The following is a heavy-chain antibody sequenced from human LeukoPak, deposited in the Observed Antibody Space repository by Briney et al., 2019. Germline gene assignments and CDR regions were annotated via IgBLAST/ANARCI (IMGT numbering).Heavy chain of an antibody. CDR2: INPSGGST. CDR1: GYTFTSYY. V-gene: IGHV1-46*01. Sequence: ASVKVSCKASGYTFTSYYMHWVRQAPGQGLEWMGIINPSGGSTSYAQKFQGRVTMTRDTSTSTVYMELSSLRSEDTAVYYCARDRNYGDYSRVCMDYWGQGTLATVSS. D-gene: IGHD4-17*01. J-gene: IGHJ4*02. CDR3: ARDRNYGDYSRVCMDY.